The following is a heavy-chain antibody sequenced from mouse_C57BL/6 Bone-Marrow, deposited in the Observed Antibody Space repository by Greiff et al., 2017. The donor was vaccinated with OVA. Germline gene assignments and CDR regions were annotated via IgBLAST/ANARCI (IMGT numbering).Heavy chain of an antibody. CDR3: ASGYGSSYWYFDV. D-gene: IGHD1-1*01. CDR2: IDPSDSET. V-gene: IGHV1-52*01. J-gene: IGHJ1*03. Sequence: QVQPQQPGAELVRPGSSVKLSCKASGYTFTSYWMHWVKQRPIQGLEWIGNIDPSDSETHYNQKFKDKATLTVDKSSSTAYMQLSSLTSEDSAVYYCASGYGSSYWYFDVWGTGTTVTVSS. CDR1: GYTFTSYW.